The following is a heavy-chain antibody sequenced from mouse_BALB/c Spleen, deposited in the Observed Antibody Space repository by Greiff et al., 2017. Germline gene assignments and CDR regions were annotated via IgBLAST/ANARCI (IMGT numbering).Heavy chain of an antibody. J-gene: IGHJ3*01. CDR2: IWSGGST. CDR1: GFSLTSYG. CDR3: APDWFAY. Sequence: QVQLKQSGPGLVQPSQSLSITCTVSGFSLTSYGVHWVRQSPGKGLEWLGVIWSGGSTDYNAAFISRLSISKDNSKSQVFFKMNSLQADDTAIYYCAPDWFAYWGQGTLVTVSA. V-gene: IGHV2-4-1*01.